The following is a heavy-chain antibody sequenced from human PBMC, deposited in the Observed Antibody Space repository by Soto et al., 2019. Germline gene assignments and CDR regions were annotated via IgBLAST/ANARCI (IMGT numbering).Heavy chain of an antibody. J-gene: IGHJ4*02. Sequence: EVQLLESGGALVQPGGSLRLSCAASGFTFSSYAMTWVRQGPGKGLEWVSGISDSGGGTYYADSVKGRFTISRDNSKNMLYLQMSSLRAEDTALYYGARLDYSSSRNWGQGTLVTVSS. CDR2: ISDSGGGT. CDR3: ARLDYSSSRN. CDR1: GFTFSSYA. V-gene: IGHV3-23*01. D-gene: IGHD6-13*01.